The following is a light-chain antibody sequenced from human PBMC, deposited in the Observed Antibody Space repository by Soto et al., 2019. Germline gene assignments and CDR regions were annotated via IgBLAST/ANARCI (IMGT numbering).Light chain of an antibody. CDR3: QQYCCSLT. Sequence: EIVLTQSPGTLSLSPGERATLSCRASQSVSSSYLAWYQQKPGQAPRLLIYGAFSRANGIPDRLSCSETGTDFCLTIRGLEPEAFSVDYSQQYCCSLTFGGRVEMEIK. V-gene: IGKV3-20*01. CDR2: GAF. CDR1: QSVSSSY. J-gene: IGKJ4*01.